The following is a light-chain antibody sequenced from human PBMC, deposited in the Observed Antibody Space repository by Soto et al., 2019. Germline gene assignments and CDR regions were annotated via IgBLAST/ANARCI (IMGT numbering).Light chain of an antibody. V-gene: IGLV3-1*01. J-gene: IGLJ2*01. CDR2: QDS. CDR3: QAWDSSTVV. Sequence: SSELTQPPLVSVSPGQTASITCSGDKLGDKYACWYQQKPGQSPVLVIYQDSKRPSGIPERFSGSNSGNTATLTISGTQAMDEADYYCQAWDSSTVVFGGGTKLTVL. CDR1: KLGDKY.